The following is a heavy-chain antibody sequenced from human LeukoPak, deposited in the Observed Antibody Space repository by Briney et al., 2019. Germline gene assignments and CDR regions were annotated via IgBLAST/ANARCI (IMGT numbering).Heavy chain of an antibody. V-gene: IGHV3-72*01. CDR3: AREQHLRGAFDI. Sequence: GGSLRLSCAASGFTFSDHYMDWVRQAPGKGLEWVGRTRNKANSYTTEYAASVKGRFTISRDDSKNSLYLQMNSLKTEDTAVYYCAREQHLRGAFDIWGQGTMVTVSS. D-gene: IGHD3-3*02. J-gene: IGHJ3*02. CDR2: TRNKANSYTT. CDR1: GFTFSDHY.